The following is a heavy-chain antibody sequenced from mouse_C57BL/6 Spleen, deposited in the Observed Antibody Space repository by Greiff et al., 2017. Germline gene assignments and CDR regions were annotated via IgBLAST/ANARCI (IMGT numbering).Heavy chain of an antibody. CDR3: ARRGYGYWYFDV. CDR1: GYTFTSYW. CDR2: IDPSDSYT. J-gene: IGHJ1*03. V-gene: IGHV1-69*01. Sequence: QVQLQQSGAELVMPGASVKLSCKASGYTFTSYWMHWVKQRPGQGLEWIGEIDPSDSYTNYNQKFKGKSTLTVDQSSSTAYMQLSSLTSEDSAVYYCARRGYGYWYFDVWGTGTTVTVSS. D-gene: IGHD1-1*02.